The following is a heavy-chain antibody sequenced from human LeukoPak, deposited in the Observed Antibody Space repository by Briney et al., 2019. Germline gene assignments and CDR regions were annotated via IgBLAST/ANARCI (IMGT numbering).Heavy chain of an antibody. CDR3: VREQTALTLYGMDV. CDR1: EFTFSNYW. CDR2: INGDGTNT. Sequence: GGSLRLSRSASEFTFSNYWMHWVRQAPGKGLVWVSHINGDGTNTGYADPVKGRFTISRDNAKNTLYLQMNSLRAEDTAVYYCVREQTALTLYGMDVWGQGTTVTVSS. J-gene: IGHJ6*02. V-gene: IGHV3-74*01. D-gene: IGHD2-21*02.